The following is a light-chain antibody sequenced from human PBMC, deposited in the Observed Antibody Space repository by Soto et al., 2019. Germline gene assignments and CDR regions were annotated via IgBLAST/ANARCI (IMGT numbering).Light chain of an antibody. V-gene: IGKV1-17*01. CDR2: GAS. CDR1: QGIRDD. Sequence: DIAMTQSPSSLSASVGDRVIITCRASQGIRDDLGWYQQKPGTAPRRLIYGASRLQSGVPSRFSGSGSGTEFTLTISSLQPEDSATYFCLQYGAYPRTFGQGTRV. J-gene: IGKJ1*01. CDR3: LQYGAYPRT.